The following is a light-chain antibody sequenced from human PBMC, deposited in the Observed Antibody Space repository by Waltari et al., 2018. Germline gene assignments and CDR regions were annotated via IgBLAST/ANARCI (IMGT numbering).Light chain of an antibody. CDR2: GAS. CDR1: QRVGSK. V-gene: IGKV3-15*01. Sequence: EIAITQSPAPLSVSQGERPTLSCRASQRVGSKLAWYQQKPGQGPRLLIYGASTRATGIADRFSGSGSGTEFTLTISSLQSEDFAVYYCQQYNNWPRTFGQGTKLEIK. J-gene: IGKJ2*01. CDR3: QQYNNWPRT.